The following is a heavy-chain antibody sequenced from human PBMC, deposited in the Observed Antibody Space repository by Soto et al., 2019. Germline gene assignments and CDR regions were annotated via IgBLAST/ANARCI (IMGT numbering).Heavy chain of an antibody. CDR3: ARDSGFRHYFDS. CDR1: GVSVSGGSYY. J-gene: IGHJ4*02. D-gene: IGHD3-22*01. Sequence: PSETLSLTCTVSGVSVSGGSYYWSWMRQPPGKGLEWIGYIFYTGSSNYNLSLKSRATISVDTSQNQFSLKLSSVTAADTAVYYCARDSGFRHYFDSWGQGTLVTVSS. V-gene: IGHV4-61*01. CDR2: IFYTGSS.